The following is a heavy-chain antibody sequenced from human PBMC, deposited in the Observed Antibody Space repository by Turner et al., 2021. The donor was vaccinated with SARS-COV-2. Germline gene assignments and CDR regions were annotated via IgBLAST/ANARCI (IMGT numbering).Heavy chain of an antibody. CDR2: INHSGST. D-gene: IGHD2-15*01. J-gene: IGHJ5*02. CDR3: ARGLRGVVVAATLNWFDP. V-gene: IGHV4-34*01. Sequence: QVQLQQWGAGLLKPSETLSLTCAVYGGSFSGYYWTWFRQPPGKGREWIGEINHSGSTNYSPSLKSRVTISVDTSKNQFSLKLSSVTAADTAVYYCARGLRGVVVAATLNWFDPWGQGTLVTVSS. CDR1: GGSFSGYY.